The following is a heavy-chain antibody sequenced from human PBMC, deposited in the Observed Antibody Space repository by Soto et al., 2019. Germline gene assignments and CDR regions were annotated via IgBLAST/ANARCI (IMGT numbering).Heavy chain of an antibody. CDR3: ARESGDNWDYEAY. J-gene: IGHJ4*02. CDR2: INTSGNT. D-gene: IGHD1-7*01. V-gene: IGHV4-4*07. Sequence: PSETLSLTCKVSGGSITSYRWSWIRQSAGKGLEWIGRINTSGNTHYNPSLKSRVTVSIDTSQHQFFLTVTSVTAADSAVYYCARESGDNWDYEAYWGQGTPVTVSS. CDR1: GGSITSYR.